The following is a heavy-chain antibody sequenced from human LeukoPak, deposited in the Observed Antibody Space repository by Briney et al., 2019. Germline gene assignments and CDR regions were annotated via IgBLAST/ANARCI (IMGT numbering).Heavy chain of an antibody. CDR1: GFNVGSKH. Sequence: PGASLRLSCAASGFNVGSKHMNWVRQAPGKGLEWVSGVYPGGDSYYADSLKGRFIISRDISKSTVFLQMNSLRDEDTAVYHCARLNFGDDYWGQGALVTVSS. V-gene: IGHV3-53*01. CDR3: ARLNFGDDY. D-gene: IGHD4-17*01. CDR2: VYPGGDS. J-gene: IGHJ4*02.